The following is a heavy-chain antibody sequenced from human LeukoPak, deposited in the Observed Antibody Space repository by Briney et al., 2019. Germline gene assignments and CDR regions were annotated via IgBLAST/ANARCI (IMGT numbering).Heavy chain of an antibody. CDR2: IQQHGSET. CDR1: GFTFSNYW. CDR3: ATYSSSNGREFQY. J-gene: IGHJ1*01. D-gene: IGHD2-2*01. V-gene: IGHV3-7*01. Sequence: SGGSLRLSCEDSGFTFSNYWMSWVRQAPGKGLEWVANIQQHGSETYYGDSVKGRFTISRDNAKNSLYLQMNSLRAEDTAVYYCATYSSSNGREFQYWGQGTLVTVSS.